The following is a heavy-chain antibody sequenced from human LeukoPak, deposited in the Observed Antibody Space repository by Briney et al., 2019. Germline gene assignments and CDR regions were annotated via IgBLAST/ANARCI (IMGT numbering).Heavy chain of an antibody. J-gene: IGHJ4*02. Sequence: SETLSVTCTVSGASISSYYWSWIRQPPGKGLEWIGYIYYSGSTNYNPSLKSRVTISVDTSKNQFSLKLSSVTAADTAVYYCARHVRGYYDSSGYRFDYWGQGTLVTVSS. V-gene: IGHV4-59*08. D-gene: IGHD3-22*01. CDR3: ARHVRGYYDSSGYRFDY. CDR1: GASISSYY. CDR2: IYYSGST.